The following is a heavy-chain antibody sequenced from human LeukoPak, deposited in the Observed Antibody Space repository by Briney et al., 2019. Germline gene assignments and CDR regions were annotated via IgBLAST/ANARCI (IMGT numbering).Heavy chain of an antibody. CDR1: GGSISGSY. D-gene: IGHD6-25*01. CDR2: VYYRGNT. CDR3: ARTGYSSDYYGMDV. J-gene: IGHJ6*02. Sequence: SETLSFTCTVSGGSISGSYWSWIRQPPGKGLEWIGYVYYRGNTNYNPSLKSRVTISVDMSKNQFSLKLRSVTAADTAVYYCARTGYSSDYYGMDVWGQGTTVTVSS. V-gene: IGHV4-59*01.